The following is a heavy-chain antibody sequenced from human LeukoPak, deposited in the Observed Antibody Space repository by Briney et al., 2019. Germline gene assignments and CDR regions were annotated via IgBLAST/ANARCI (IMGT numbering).Heavy chain of an antibody. Sequence: SETLSLTCTVTGCSLSSSRYYWGCIRQPPGKGLEWIGYIYYSGCNNYNPSLKSRVTISVDTSKNQFSLKLNSVTAADTGVYDCARGGRYNYGPLGYWGQGTLITVSS. V-gene: IGHV4-61*01. J-gene: IGHJ4*02. CDR2: IYYSGCN. CDR1: GCSLSSSRYY. D-gene: IGHD5-18*01. CDR3: ARGGRYNYGPLGY.